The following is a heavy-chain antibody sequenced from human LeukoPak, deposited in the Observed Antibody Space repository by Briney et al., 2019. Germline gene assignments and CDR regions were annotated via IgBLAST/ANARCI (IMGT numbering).Heavy chain of an antibody. CDR2: IYYSGST. CDR1: GGSISSYY. CDR3: ARGLIYYDSRDLFDP. D-gene: IGHD3-22*01. J-gene: IGHJ5*02. V-gene: IGHV4-59*04. Sequence: PSETLSLTCTVSGGSISSYYWSWIRQPPGKGLEWIGYIYYSGSTYYNPSLKSRVTISVDTSKNQFSLKLSSVTAADTAVYYCARGLIYYDSRDLFDPWGQGTLVTVSS.